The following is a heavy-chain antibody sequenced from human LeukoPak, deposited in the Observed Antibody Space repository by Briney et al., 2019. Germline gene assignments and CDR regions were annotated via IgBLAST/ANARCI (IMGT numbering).Heavy chain of an antibody. D-gene: IGHD3-9*01. Sequence: GRSLRLSCAASGFTFSSYAMHWVRQAPGKGLEWVAVMSYDGSNKYYADSVKGRFTISRDNSKNTLYLQMNSLRAEDTAVYYCARDSDILTGYYAVGYFQHWGQGTLVTVPS. J-gene: IGHJ1*01. CDR1: GFTFSSYA. V-gene: IGHV3-30-3*01. CDR2: MSYDGSNK. CDR3: ARDSDILTGYYAVGYFQH.